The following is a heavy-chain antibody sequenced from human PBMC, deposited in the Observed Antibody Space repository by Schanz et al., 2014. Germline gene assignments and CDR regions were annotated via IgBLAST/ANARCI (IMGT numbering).Heavy chain of an antibody. CDR2: IVPIAGIT. J-gene: IGHJ5*02. CDR1: GGTFSSDT. Sequence: QVQLVQSGAEVKKPGSSVKVSCKSSGGTFSSDTFSWVRQAPGQGLEWMGRIVPIAGITNYAQRFQGRVTITADKSSDTAYMELSSLRSEDTAVYYCAREVGLYDRGWFDPWGQGTLXTVSS. CDR3: AREVGLYDRGWFDP. D-gene: IGHD3-22*01. V-gene: IGHV1-69*04.